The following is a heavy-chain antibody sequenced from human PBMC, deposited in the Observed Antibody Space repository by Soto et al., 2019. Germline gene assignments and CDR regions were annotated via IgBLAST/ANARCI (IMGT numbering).Heavy chain of an antibody. V-gene: IGHV2-5*02. J-gene: IGHJ4*02. CDR2: IYWDDDK. CDR3: AHRTTGNYFDY. Sequence: SGPTLANLTHTFTLPCTFSGFSLHTGGVGVGWIRQPPGKALEWLALIYWDDDKRYRPSLKSRLTVTKDTSKNQVVLTMTNMDPVDTATYYCAHRTTGNYFDYWGQGTLVTVSS. D-gene: IGHD1-1*01. CDR1: GFSLHTGGVG.